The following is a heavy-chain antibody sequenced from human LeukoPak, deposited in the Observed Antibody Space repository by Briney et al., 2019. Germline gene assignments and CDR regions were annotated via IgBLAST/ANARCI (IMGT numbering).Heavy chain of an antibody. Sequence: PSQTLSLTCTVSGGSISSGDYYWSWIRQPPGKGLEWIGSIYYSGSTSYNPSLKSRVTISVDTSKNQFSLRLSSVTAADTAVYYCARQLWFGESKDYWGQGTLVTVSS. CDR3: ARQLWFGESKDY. CDR1: GGSISSGDYY. D-gene: IGHD3-10*01. J-gene: IGHJ4*02. V-gene: IGHV4-39*01. CDR2: IYYSGST.